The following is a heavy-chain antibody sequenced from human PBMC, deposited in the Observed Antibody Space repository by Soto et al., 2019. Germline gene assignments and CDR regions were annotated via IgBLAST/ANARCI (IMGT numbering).Heavy chain of an antibody. D-gene: IGHD2-15*01. Sequence: QVQLVQSGAEVKKPGSSVKVSCKASGGTFSSYTISWVRQAPGQGLEWMGRIIPILGIANYAQKFQGRVTITADKSTSTAYMELSSLRSEDTAVYYCASQCSGGSCYEQGRFDPWGQGTLVTVSS. J-gene: IGHJ5*02. CDR2: IIPILGIA. V-gene: IGHV1-69*02. CDR3: ASQCSGGSCYEQGRFDP. CDR1: GGTFSSYT.